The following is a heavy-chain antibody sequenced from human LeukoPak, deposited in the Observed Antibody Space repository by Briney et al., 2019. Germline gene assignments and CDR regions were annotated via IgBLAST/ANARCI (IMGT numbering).Heavy chain of an antibody. V-gene: IGHV1-58*02. D-gene: IGHD6-13*01. J-gene: IGHJ4*02. CDR3: AAGAAAGTMGDY. Sequence: SVKVSCKASGFTFTSSAMQWVRQARGQRLEWIGWIVVGSGNTNYAQKFQERITITRDMSTSTAYMELSSLRSEDTAVYYCAAGAAAGTMGDYWGQGTLVTVSS. CDR2: IVVGSGNT. CDR1: GFTFTSSA.